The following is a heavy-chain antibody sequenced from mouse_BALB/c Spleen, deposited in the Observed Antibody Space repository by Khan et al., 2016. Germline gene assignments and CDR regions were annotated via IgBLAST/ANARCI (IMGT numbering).Heavy chain of an antibody. Sequence: QVQLKESGPGLVAPSQSLSITCTISGFSLTSYGVHWVRQPPGKGLEWLVVIWSDGSTTYNSALKSRLSISKDNSKSQVFLKMNSLQTDDTAMYYCARHYDGSSSYWYFDVWGAGTTVTVSS. D-gene: IGHD1-1*01. CDR2: IWSDGST. J-gene: IGHJ1*01. CDR3: ARHYDGSSSYWYFDV. CDR1: GFSLTSYG. V-gene: IGHV2-6-1*01.